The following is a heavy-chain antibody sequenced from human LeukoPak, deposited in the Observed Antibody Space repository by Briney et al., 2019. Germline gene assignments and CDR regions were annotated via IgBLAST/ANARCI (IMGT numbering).Heavy chain of an antibody. J-gene: IGHJ6*02. CDR3: ARGVSIVVVPAAMGGNYYYGMDV. CDR1: GFTFTDYY. Sequence: GGSLRLSCAASGFTFTDYYMSWIRQAPGKGLEWVSYISSRGGTIYYADSVKGRFTISRDNAKNSLYLQMNSLRAEDTAVYYCARGVSIVVVPAAMGGNYYYGMDVWGQGTTVTVSS. D-gene: IGHD2-2*01. V-gene: IGHV3-11*01. CDR2: ISSRGGTI.